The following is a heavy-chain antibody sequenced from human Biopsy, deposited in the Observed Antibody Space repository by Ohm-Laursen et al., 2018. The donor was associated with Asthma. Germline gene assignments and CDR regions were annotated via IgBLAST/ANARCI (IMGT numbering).Heavy chain of an antibody. CDR3: VRGEEVAGTYFKD. CDR1: GGAIRTSGYY. Sequence: SQTLSLTCSVSGGAIRTSGYYWGWIRQPPGKGLERIGEINYRGDTNYNPSLESRVSISVDTSTYHFSLRLNSVTAADTAVYYCVRGEEVAGTYFKDWDQGTLVTVSS. J-gene: IGHJ1*01. D-gene: IGHD6-19*01. V-gene: IGHV4-39*02. CDR2: INYRGDT.